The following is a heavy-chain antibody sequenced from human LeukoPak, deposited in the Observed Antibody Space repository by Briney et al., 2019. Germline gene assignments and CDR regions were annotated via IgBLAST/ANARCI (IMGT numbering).Heavy chain of an antibody. J-gene: IGHJ4*02. V-gene: IGHV3-30*02. Sequence: GGSLRLSCAASGFTFSSYGMHWVRQAPGKGLEWVAVIWYDGSNKYYADSVKGRFTISRDNSKNTLYLQMNSLRAEDTAVYYCAKVGAGIQLWVYFDYWGQGTLVTVSS. CDR1: GFTFSSYG. CDR3: AKVGAGIQLWVYFDY. CDR2: IWYDGSNK. D-gene: IGHD5-18*01.